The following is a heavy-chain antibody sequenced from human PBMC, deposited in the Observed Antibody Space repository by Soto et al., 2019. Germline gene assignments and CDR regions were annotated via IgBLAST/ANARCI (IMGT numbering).Heavy chain of an antibody. CDR3: ARSGLLWFGKFDMLTPFDY. V-gene: IGHV4-39*01. Sequence: SETLSLTCTVSGGSISSSSYYWGWIRQPPGKGLEWIGSIYYSGSTYYNPSLKSRVTISVDTSKNQFSLKLSSVTAADTAVYYCARSGLLWFGKFDMLTPFDYWGQGTLVTVSS. CDR1: GGSISSSSYY. J-gene: IGHJ4*02. CDR2: IYYSGST. D-gene: IGHD3-10*01.